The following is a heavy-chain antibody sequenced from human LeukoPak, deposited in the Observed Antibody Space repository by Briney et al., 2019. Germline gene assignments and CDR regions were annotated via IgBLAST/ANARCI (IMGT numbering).Heavy chain of an antibody. CDR3: AKEITIFGPFDY. CDR1: GFTFDDYA. V-gene: IGHV3-9*01. CDR2: ISWNSGSI. D-gene: IGHD3-3*01. Sequence: GGSLRLSCAASGFTFDDYAMHWVRQAPGKGLEWVSGISWNSGSIGYADSVKGRFTISRDNSKNTLYLQMNSLRAEDTAVYYCAKEITIFGPFDYWGQGTLVTVSS. J-gene: IGHJ4*02.